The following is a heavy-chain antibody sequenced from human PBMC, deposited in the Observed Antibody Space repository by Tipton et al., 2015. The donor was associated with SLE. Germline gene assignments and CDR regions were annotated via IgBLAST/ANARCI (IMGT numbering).Heavy chain of an antibody. CDR2: INPNSGGT. D-gene: IGHD4-23*01. Sequence: QLVQSGAEVKKPGASVKVSCKASGYTFTGYYMHWVRQAPGQGLEWMGWINPNSGGTNYAQKFQGRVTVARDSSISASYMELNSLTSDDTAIYYCAREDYGGAFEIWGQGTMVSVSS. J-gene: IGHJ3*02. CDR3: AREDYGGAFEI. V-gene: IGHV1-2*02. CDR1: GYTFTGYY.